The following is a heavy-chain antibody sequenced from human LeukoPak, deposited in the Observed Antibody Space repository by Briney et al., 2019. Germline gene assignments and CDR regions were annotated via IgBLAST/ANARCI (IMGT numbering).Heavy chain of an antibody. Sequence: PSQTLSLTCTVSGGSISNGDYYWSWIRQPPGKGLVWIGYIYYSGSTYYNPSLKSRITISVDTSKNQFSLKLSSVTAADTAVYYCARVDLYSSSWRASNWFDPWGQGTLVTVSS. CDR1: GGSISNGDYY. CDR3: ARVDLYSSSWRASNWFDP. V-gene: IGHV4-30-4*01. CDR2: IYYSGST. J-gene: IGHJ5*02. D-gene: IGHD6-13*01.